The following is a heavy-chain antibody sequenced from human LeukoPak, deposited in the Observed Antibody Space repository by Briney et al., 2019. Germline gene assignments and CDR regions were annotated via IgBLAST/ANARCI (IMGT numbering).Heavy chain of an antibody. J-gene: IGHJ4*02. CDR1: GYTFTGYY. CDR3: ARALGYSYGPPSTVSVDY. D-gene: IGHD5-18*01. Sequence: GASVKVSCKASGYTFTGYYMHWVRQAPGQGLEWKGWINPNSGGTNYAQKFQGRVTMTRDTSISTAYMELSRLRSDDTAVCYCARALGYSYGPPSTVSVDYWGQGTLVTVSS. V-gene: IGHV1-2*02. CDR2: INPNSGGT.